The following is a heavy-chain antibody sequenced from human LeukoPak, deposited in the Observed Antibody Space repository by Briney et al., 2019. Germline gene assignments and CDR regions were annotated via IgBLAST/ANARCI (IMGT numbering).Heavy chain of an antibody. CDR2: ISSGSSHI. CDR3: ARKQYSSSWRQENTFDY. V-gene: IGHV3-21*01. J-gene: IGHJ4*02. CDR1: GFTFSSYS. D-gene: IGHD2-2*01. Sequence: PGGSLRLSCAASGFTFSSYSMNWVRQAPGKGLEWVSFISSGSSHIYYADSVKGRFTISRDNAKDSLYLQMNSLRAEDTALYYCARKQYSSSWRQENTFDYWGQGTLVTVSS.